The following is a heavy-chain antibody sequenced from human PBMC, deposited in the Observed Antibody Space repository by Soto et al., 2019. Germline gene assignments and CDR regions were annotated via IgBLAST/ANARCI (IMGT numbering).Heavy chain of an antibody. J-gene: IGHJ3*02. CDR3: ARGGGVGVAGSAAFDM. CDR2: INPATGAA. CDR1: GYPVTAYY. D-gene: IGHD3-3*01. Sequence: QLHLVQSGAVVKKPGASVTVSCSASGYPVTAYYMHWVRQAPGRGLEWMGGINPATGAAKYTQGFQGRVTMNRDTSTSTVFMDLGSLTSEDTAVFYWARGGGVGVAGSAAFDMWGQGTLVTVSS. V-gene: IGHV1-2*02.